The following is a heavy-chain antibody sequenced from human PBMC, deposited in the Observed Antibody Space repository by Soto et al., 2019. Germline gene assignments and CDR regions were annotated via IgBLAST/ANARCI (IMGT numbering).Heavy chain of an antibody. CDR3: AREPFGRFDP. J-gene: IGHJ5*02. V-gene: IGHV1-69*13. Sequence: VASVKVSCKASGDSFGSYAVSWVRQAPGQGLEWMGAIIPVFGTTNYTQKFQGRVTITADDSTTTAYMELSSLRSDDMAVYYCAREPFGRFDPWGQGTLVTVST. CDR2: IIPVFGTT. D-gene: IGHD3-10*01. CDR1: GDSFGSYA.